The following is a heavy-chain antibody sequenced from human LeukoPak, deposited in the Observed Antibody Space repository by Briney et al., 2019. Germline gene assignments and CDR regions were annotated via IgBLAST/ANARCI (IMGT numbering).Heavy chain of an antibody. Sequence: SETLSLTCTVSGGSISSGGYYWSWIRQHPGKGLEWIGYIYYSGSTYYNPSLKSRVTISVDTSKNQFSLKLSSVTAADTAVYYCARDKWGLEPDYYYMDVWGKGTTVTVSS. CDR1: GGSISSGGYY. V-gene: IGHV4-31*03. CDR3: ARDKWGLEPDYYYMDV. CDR2: IYYSGST. J-gene: IGHJ6*03. D-gene: IGHD1-1*01.